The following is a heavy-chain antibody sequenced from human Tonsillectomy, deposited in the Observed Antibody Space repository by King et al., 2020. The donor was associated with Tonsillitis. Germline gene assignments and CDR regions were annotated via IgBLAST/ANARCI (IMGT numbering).Heavy chain of an antibody. CDR1: GGSFSGYY. CDR2: INHSGST. J-gene: IGHJ2*01. V-gene: IGHV4-34*01. D-gene: IGHD2-2*01. CDR3: ARVDIVVVPAALSYFDL. Sequence: VQLQQWGAGLLKPSETLSLTCAVYGGSFSGYYLSWIRQPPGKGLEWIGEINHSGSTNYNPSLKSRVTISVDTSKKQFSLKLSSVTAADTAVYYCARVDIVVVPAALSYFDLWGRGTLVTVSS.